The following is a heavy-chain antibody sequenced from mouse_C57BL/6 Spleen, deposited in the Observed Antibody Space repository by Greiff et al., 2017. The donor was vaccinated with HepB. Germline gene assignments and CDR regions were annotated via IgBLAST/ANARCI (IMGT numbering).Heavy chain of an antibody. Sequence: QVQLQQPGTELVKPGASVKLSCKASGYTFTSYWMHWVKQRPGQGLEWIGNINPSNGGTNYNEKFKSKATLTVDKSSSTAYLQLSSLTSEDSVVYYCARTIYYYGSSYGDAMDYWGQGTSVTVSS. CDR1: GYTFTSYW. V-gene: IGHV1-53*01. CDR3: ARTIYYYGSSYGDAMDY. J-gene: IGHJ4*01. D-gene: IGHD1-1*01. CDR2: INPSNGGT.